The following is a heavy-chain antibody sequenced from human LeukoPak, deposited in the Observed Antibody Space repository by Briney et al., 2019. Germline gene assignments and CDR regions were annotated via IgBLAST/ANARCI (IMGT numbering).Heavy chain of an antibody. D-gene: IGHD2-2*01. Sequence: GGTLRLSCAASGFTFSRYGTHWVRQAPGKGLEWVAVISDDGKTTYYADSVKGRFTISRENSKNTLYLQMNSLRAEDTAVYYCAKERVPAAMGFDYWGQGTLVTVSS. J-gene: IGHJ4*02. CDR1: GFTFSRYG. CDR2: ISDDGKTT. CDR3: AKERVPAAMGFDY. V-gene: IGHV3-30*18.